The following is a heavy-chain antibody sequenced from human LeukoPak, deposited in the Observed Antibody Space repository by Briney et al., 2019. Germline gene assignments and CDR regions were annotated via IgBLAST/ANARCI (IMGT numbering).Heavy chain of an antibody. CDR1: GGTFTSYA. CDR2: IIPISGTA. V-gene: IGHV1-69*06. J-gene: IGHJ4*02. Sequence: SVKVSCKASGGTFTSYAISWVRQAPGQGLEWMGGIIPISGTANYAQKFQGRVTITADKSTSTAYMELSSLRSEDTAVYYCAGDYCSGGSCYFGYWGQGTLVTVSS. D-gene: IGHD2-15*01. CDR3: AGDYCSGGSCYFGY.